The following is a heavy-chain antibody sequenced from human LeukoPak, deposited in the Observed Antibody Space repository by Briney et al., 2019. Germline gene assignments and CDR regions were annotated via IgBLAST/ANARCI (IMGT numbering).Heavy chain of an antibody. J-gene: IGHJ4*02. CDR3: ARTRDLGYFDY. D-gene: IGHD7-27*01. Sequence: SETLSLTCTVFGGSINSYYWSWIRQPPRKGLEWIAYIYYSGSTNYNPSLKSRVTISVDTSKNQFSLKLTSVTAADTAVYYCARTRDLGYFDYWGQGTLVTVSS. CDR1: GGSINSYY. V-gene: IGHV4-59*01. CDR2: IYYSGST.